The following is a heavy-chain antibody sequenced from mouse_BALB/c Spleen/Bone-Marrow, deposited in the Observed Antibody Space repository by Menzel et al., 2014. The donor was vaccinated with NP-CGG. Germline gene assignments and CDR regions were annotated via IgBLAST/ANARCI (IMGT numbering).Heavy chain of an antibody. D-gene: IGHD1-1*02. Sequence: VQLQQSGAELAKPGASVKMSCKASGYTFTSYWMHWVKQRPGQGLEWIGYINPNTGYPEYNQKFKDKATLTADKSSSTAYMQLSSLTSEDSAVYYCPRRFTTVVPTGDYWGQGTSLTVSS. CDR2: INPNTGYP. CDR3: PRRFTTVVPTGDY. CDR1: GYTFTSYW. V-gene: IGHV1-7*01. J-gene: IGHJ2*02.